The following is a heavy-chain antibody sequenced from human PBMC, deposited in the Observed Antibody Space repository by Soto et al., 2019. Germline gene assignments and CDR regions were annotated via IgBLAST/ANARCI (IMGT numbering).Heavy chain of an antibody. J-gene: IGHJ4*02. Sequence: ASVKVSCKVSGYTLTELSMHWVRQAPGKGLEWMGGFDPEDGETIYAQKFQGRVTMTEDTSTDTAYMELSSLRSEDTAVYYCATDQLELSTGSFAYWGQGTLVTVSS. CDR3: ATDQLELSTGSFAY. D-gene: IGHD1-7*01. V-gene: IGHV1-24*01. CDR1: GYTLTELS. CDR2: FDPEDGET.